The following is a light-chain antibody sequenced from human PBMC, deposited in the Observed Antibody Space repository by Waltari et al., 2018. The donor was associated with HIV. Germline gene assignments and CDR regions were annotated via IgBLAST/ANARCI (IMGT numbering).Light chain of an antibody. CDR1: SAYRNSK. V-gene: IGLV9-49*01. CDR3: GADHGSGSNYVYV. J-gene: IGLJ1*01. Sequence: QPMLTQPPSASASLGAPATLTCTLSSAYRNSKVAWYQQSQGKGPRFVMRVGTGGIVGSKGDGIPDRFSVLGSGLNRYLTIKNIQEEDEGDYHCGADHGSGSNYVYVFGTGTKVTVL. CDR2: VGTGGIVG.